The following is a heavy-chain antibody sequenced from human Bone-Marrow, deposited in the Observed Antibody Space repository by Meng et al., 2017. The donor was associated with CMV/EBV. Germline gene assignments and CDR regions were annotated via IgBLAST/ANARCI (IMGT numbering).Heavy chain of an antibody. CDR3: ARDLLGAGATLYYYYYGMDV. V-gene: IGHV3-21*01. CDR2: ISGTSSYI. D-gene: IGHD1-26*01. J-gene: IGHJ6*02. CDR1: GFTFSSYS. Sequence: GESLKISCAASGFTFSSYSMNWVRQAPGKGLEWVSSISGTSSYIYYADSVKGRFTISRDNAKNSLYLQMNSLRAEDTAVYYCARDLLGAGATLYYYYYGMDVWGQGTTVTVSS.